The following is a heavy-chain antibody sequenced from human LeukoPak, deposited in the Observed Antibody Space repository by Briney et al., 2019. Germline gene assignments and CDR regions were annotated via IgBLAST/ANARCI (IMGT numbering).Heavy chain of an antibody. J-gene: IGHJ4*02. V-gene: IGHV1-69*13. Sequence: SVKVSCKASGGTFSSYAISWVRQAPGQGLEWMGGIIPIFGTANYAQKFQGRGTITADEATSTAYMELSSLRSEDTAVYYCARGGPEYYFDYWGQGTLVTVSS. CDR3: ARGGPEYYFDY. CDR1: GGTFSSYA. CDR2: IIPIFGTA.